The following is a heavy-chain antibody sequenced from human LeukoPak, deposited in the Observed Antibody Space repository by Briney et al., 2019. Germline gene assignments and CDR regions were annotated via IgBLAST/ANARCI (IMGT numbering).Heavy chain of an antibody. V-gene: IGHV3-33*01. D-gene: IGHD3-10*01. CDR1: GFTFSTYG. CDR3: ARASGPFDY. Sequence: GRSLRLSCAASGFTFSTYGMHGVRKAPGKGLEWVAVMWNDGSNKYYADSVKGRFTISRDNSKNTLYLQMNSLRAEDTAVYSCARASGPFDYWGQGTLVNVSS. CDR2: MWNDGSNK. J-gene: IGHJ4*02.